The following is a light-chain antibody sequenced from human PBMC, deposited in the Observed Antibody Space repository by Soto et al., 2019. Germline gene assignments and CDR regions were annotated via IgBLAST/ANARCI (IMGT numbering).Light chain of an antibody. J-gene: IGKJ2*01. CDR3: QQGHNWPLT. CDR2: GAS. CDR1: QSINSE. V-gene: IGKV3-15*01. Sequence: EIVMTQSPATLSLSPGERAALSCRASQSINSELAWYQQKPGQPPRLLIYGASTRATGVRARFTGSESVSEFTLTISGLQSEDFAVYYCQQGHNWPLTFGQGTRLEI.